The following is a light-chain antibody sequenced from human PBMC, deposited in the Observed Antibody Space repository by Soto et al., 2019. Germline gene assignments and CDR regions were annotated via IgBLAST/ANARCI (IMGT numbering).Light chain of an antibody. Sequence: IVMSQSPDSLAESLGERATINCKSSQSVLHRSTNNNYLAWYQQKPGQPPKLLFYWSSTRQSGVPGRFSGSGSETDFTLTICSLQAEDVAVYYCQKYYNTPYTFGQGTKLEIK. CDR1: QSVLHRSTNNNY. CDR3: QKYYNTPYT. CDR2: WSS. J-gene: IGKJ2*01. V-gene: IGKV4-1*01.